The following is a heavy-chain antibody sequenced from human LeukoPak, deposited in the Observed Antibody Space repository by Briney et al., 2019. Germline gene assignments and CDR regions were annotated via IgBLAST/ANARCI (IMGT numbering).Heavy chain of an antibody. V-gene: IGHV3-23*01. CDR3: AVLPPYNSVNY. D-gene: IGHD5-24*01. CDR2: ISGSGGST. J-gene: IGHJ4*02. CDR1: GFTFSSYG. Sequence: PGGTLRLSCAASGFTFSSYGMTWVRQAPGKGLEWVSGISGSGGSTYYADSVKGRFTISRDNAKNSLYLQMNSLRAEDTAVYYCAVLPPYNSVNYWGQGTLVTVSS.